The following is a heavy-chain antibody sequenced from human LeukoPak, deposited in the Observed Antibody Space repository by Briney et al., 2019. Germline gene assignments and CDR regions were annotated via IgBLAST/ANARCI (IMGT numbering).Heavy chain of an antibody. V-gene: IGHV3-23*01. Sequence: GGSLRLSCAASGFTFSIYAMSWVRQPPGKGLEWVSAISGSSGTIYYADSVKGRLTISRDNSKNTLYLQMNSLTAEDTAVYYRGRDPDSWGQGTVVTVSS. J-gene: IGHJ5*01. CDR3: GRDPDS. CDR1: GFTFSIYA. CDR2: ISGSSGTI.